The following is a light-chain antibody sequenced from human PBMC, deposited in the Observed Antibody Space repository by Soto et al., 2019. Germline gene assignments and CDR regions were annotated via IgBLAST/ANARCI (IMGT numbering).Light chain of an antibody. Sequence: IQMTQSPFSLSASVGDRVTITCRASQPIGTHLNWYQQKPGKAPQILIYAASTLQRGVPSRFSGSGFDRDFTLTISSLQPEDLATYYCQQTYITPPITFGQGTRLEIK. CDR2: AAS. V-gene: IGKV1-39*01. CDR1: QPIGTH. CDR3: QQTYITPPIT. J-gene: IGKJ5*01.